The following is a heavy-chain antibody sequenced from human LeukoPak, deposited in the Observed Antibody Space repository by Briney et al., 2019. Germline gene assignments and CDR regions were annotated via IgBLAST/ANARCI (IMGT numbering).Heavy chain of an antibody. CDR2: ISSSGSTI. CDR3: ARDPPGLRKRGFDP. Sequence: GGSLRLSCAASGFTFSSYAMSWVRQAPGKGLEWVSYISSSGSTIYYADSVKGRFTISRDNAKNSLYLQMNSLRAEDTAVYYCARDPPGLRKRGFDPWGQGTLVTVSS. CDR1: GFTFSSYA. V-gene: IGHV3-48*04. J-gene: IGHJ5*02. D-gene: IGHD5-12*01.